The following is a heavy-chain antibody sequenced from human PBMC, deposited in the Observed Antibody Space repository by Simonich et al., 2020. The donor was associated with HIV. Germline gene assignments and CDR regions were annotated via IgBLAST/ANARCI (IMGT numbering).Heavy chain of an antibody. J-gene: IGHJ4*02. D-gene: IGHD3-10*01. Sequence: QLQLQESGPGLVKPSETLSLTCTVSGGSLRSSSFYWGWIRQPPGKGLGWIGNIYYSGSTFYNPSLKSRVTISVDTSKNQFSLKLSSVTAADTAVYYCAGLKTMGGYFDYWGQGTLVTVSS. V-gene: IGHV4-39*01. CDR1: GGSLRSSSFY. CDR3: AGLKTMGGYFDY. CDR2: IYYSGST.